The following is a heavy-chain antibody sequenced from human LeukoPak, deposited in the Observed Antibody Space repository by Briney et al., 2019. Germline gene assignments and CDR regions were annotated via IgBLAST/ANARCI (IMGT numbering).Heavy chain of an antibody. CDR3: ARDPGEAYYDFWSGFGAPLY. J-gene: IGHJ4*02. CDR2: ISAYNGNT. Sequence: GASVKVSCKASGYTFTSYGISWVRQAPGQGLEWMGWISAYNGNTNYAQKLQGRVTMTTDTSTSTAFMELRSLRSDDTAVYYCARDPGEAYYDFWSGFGAPLYWGQGTLVTVSS. V-gene: IGHV1-18*01. CDR1: GYTFTSYG. D-gene: IGHD3-3*01.